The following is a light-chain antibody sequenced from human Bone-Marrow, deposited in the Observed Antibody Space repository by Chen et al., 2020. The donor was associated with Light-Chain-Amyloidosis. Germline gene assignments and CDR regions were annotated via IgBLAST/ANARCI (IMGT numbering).Light chain of an antibody. J-gene: IGLJ3*02. CDR3: SSYTSSGTWV. V-gene: IGLV2-14*01. Sequence: QSALTQPASVSGSPGQSITISCTGTSSDVGGYNFVSWYQQYPGKAPKHMIYGVSDRPSGVSTRFSRSKSGNTASLTISGLQAEDEADYYCSSYTSSGTWVFGGGTKLTVL. CDR2: GVS. CDR1: SSDVGGYNF.